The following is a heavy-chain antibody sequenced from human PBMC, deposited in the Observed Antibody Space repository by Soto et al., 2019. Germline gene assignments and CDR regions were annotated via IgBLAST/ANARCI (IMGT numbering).Heavy chain of an antibody. Sequence: GGSLRLSCAASGFTFSSYWMHWVRQAPGKGLVWVSRINSAGSTTGYADSVKGRFTISRDNAKNTLYLQMNSLRAEDTAVYFCAREIGAAAGYWGQGTLVTVSS. J-gene: IGHJ4*02. CDR1: GFTFSSYW. CDR2: INSAGSTT. CDR3: AREIGAAAGY. V-gene: IGHV3-74*01. D-gene: IGHD6-13*01.